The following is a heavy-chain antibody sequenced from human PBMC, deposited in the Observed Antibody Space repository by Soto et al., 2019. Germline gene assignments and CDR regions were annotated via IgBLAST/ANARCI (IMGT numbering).Heavy chain of an antibody. V-gene: IGHV3-33*01. Sequence: QVRLVESGGGVVQPGRSLRLSCAASGFTFSSYGMHWVRQAPGKGLEWVAVIWSDGSNKYYADSVKGRFTISRDNSTNTLSLQMNSLRAEDTAVYYCARTASAALYYFDYWGQGTLVTVSS. J-gene: IGHJ4*02. CDR3: ARTASAALYYFDY. D-gene: IGHD2-2*01. CDR2: IWSDGSNK. CDR1: GFTFSSYG.